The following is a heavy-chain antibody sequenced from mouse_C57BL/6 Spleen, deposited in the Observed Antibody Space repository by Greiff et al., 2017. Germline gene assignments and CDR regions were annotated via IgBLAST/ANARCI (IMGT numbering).Heavy chain of an antibody. CDR3: TRWDIYSNSGD. CDR2: IDPETGGT. J-gene: IGHJ2*01. D-gene: IGHD2-5*01. CDR1: GYTFTDYE. V-gene: IGHV1-15*01. Sequence: VQLQQSGAELVRPGASVTLSCKASGYTFTDYEMHWVKQTPVHGLEWIGAIDPETGGTAYNQKFKGKAILTADKSSSTTYMELRSLTSEDSAVYYGTRWDIYSNSGDWGQGTTLTVSS.